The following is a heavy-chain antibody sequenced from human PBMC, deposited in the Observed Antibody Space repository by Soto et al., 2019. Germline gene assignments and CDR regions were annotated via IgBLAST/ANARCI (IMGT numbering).Heavy chain of an antibody. D-gene: IGHD6-6*01. J-gene: IGHJ6*02. CDR3: ARIHSSSSSDMDV. Sequence: SQTLSPTCAISGNSVSSNSAAWNWIRQSPSRGLEWLGRTYYRSKWYYGYAVSVKSRITIKPDTSKNQFSLQLNSVTPEDTAVYYCARIHSSSSSDMDVWGQGTTVTVSS. CDR1: GNSVSSNSAA. V-gene: IGHV6-1*01. CDR2: TYYRSKWYY.